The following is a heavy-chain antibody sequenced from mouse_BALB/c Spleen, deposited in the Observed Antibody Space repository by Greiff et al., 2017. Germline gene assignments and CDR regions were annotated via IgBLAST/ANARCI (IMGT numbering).Heavy chain of an antibody. V-gene: IGHV1-54*01. CDR2: INPGSGGT. CDR3: ARRDWDSY. J-gene: IGHJ2*01. CDR1: GYAFTNYL. D-gene: IGHD4-1*01. Sequence: VQLQQSGAELVRPGTSVKVSCKASGYAFTNYLIEWVKQRPGQGLEWIGVINPGSGGTNYNEKFKGKATLTADKSSSTAYMQLSSLTSDDSAVYFCARRDWDSYWGQGTTLTVSS.